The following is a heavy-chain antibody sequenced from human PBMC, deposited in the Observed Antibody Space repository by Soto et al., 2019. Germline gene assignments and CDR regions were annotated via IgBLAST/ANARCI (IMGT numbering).Heavy chain of an antibody. CDR1: GDSINSDY. CDR3: ARVLGYSSSWWRHSAFDI. V-gene: IGHV4-59*01. CDR2: IYYKGNT. Sequence: SETLSLTCTVSGDSINSDYWSWIRQPPGKGMEWIGYIYYKGNTNYNPSLKSRVTISVGTSKTQFSLKLSSVTAADTAVYYCARVLGYSSSWWRHSAFDIWGQGTTVTVSS. D-gene: IGHD6-13*01. J-gene: IGHJ3*02.